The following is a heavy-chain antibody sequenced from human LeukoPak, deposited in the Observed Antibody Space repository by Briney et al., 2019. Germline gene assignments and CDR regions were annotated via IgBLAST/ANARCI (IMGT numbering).Heavy chain of an antibody. Sequence: SETLSLTCAVYGGSFSGYYWSWIRQPPGKGLEWIGEINHSGSTSYNPSLKSRVTISVDTSKNQFSLKLSSVTAADTAVYYCARITYQDIVVVPAAIAPYYYYYYMDVWGKGTTVTVSS. J-gene: IGHJ6*03. CDR1: GGSFSGYY. CDR2: INHSGST. CDR3: ARITYQDIVVVPAAIAPYYYYYYMDV. V-gene: IGHV4-34*01. D-gene: IGHD2-2*02.